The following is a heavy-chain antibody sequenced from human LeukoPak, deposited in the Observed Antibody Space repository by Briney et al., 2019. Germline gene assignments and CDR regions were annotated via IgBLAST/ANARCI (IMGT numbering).Heavy chain of an antibody. CDR1: GFTFSSYS. CDR2: ISSSSYI. CDR3: ARAATNIAAAQGWFDP. D-gene: IGHD6-13*01. Sequence: PGGSLRLSCAASGFTFSSYSMNWVRQAPGKGLEWVSSISSSSYIYYADSVKGRFTISRDNAKNSLYLKMNSLRAEDTAVYYCARAATNIAAAQGWFDPWGQGTLVTVSS. V-gene: IGHV3-21*01. J-gene: IGHJ5*02.